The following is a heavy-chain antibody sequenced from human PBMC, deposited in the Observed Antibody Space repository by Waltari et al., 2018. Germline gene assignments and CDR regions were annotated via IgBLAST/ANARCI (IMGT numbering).Heavy chain of an antibody. CDR3: ARDNDYYFDY. CDR1: GFNFSTYS. V-gene: IGHV3-48*04. J-gene: IGHJ4*02. D-gene: IGHD2-21*02. CDR2: ISSSSSTI. Sequence: EVQLVESGGGLVQPGGSLRLSCAASGFNFSTYSMNWVRQAPGKGLDWVSNISSSSSTIYYADTVKGRFTFTRDNAKNSRYLQMNSLRAEDTAVYYCARDNDYYFDYWGQGTLVTVSS.